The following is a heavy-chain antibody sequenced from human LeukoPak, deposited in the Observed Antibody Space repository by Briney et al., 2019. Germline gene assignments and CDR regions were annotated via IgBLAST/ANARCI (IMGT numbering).Heavy chain of an antibody. CDR1: GGSFSSYY. J-gene: IGHJ4*03. V-gene: IGHV4-34*01. D-gene: IGHD1-1*01. CDR3: ARGPTISETGYFDY. Sequence: PSETLSVTCAVYGGSFSSYYWSWIRQSPGKGLEWIAEINHRGDTNYNPSVKSRVTISVDTSKNQFSLKVTSLTAADTAVYYCARGPTISETGYFDYWGQGTLVTVSP. CDR2: INHRGDT.